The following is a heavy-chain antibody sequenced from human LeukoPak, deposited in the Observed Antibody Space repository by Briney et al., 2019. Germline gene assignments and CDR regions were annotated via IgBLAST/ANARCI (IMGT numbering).Heavy chain of an antibody. Sequence: RGSLRLSCAASGFTVSSNYMSWGRQAPGKGLEWVSVIYSGGSTYYADSVKGRFTISRDNSKNTLYLQMNSLRAEGTAVYYCARAPKRILTGYYFDYWGQGTLVTVSS. CDR3: ARAPKRILTGYYFDY. V-gene: IGHV3-66*01. CDR1: GFTVSSNY. CDR2: IYSGGST. J-gene: IGHJ4*02. D-gene: IGHD3-9*01.